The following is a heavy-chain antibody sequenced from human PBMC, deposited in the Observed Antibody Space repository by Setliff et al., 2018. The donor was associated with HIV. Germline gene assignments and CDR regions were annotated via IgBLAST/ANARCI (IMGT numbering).Heavy chain of an antibody. CDR2: TSSSSKTI. CDR3: ARDRVPIY. V-gene: IGHV3-48*04. D-gene: IGHD3-10*01. Sequence: PGGSLRLSCVTSGVAFRSHSMNWVRQAPGKGLEWVAYTSSSSKTILYADSVRGRFTISRDNSQNSLYLQMSSLRVEDTAVYYCARDRVPIYWGQGMLVTVSS. J-gene: IGHJ4*02. CDR1: GVAFRSHS.